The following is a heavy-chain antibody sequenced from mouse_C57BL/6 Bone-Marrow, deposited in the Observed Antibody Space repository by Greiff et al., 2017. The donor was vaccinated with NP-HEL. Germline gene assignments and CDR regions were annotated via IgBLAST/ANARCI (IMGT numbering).Heavy chain of an antibody. V-gene: IGHV5-6*01. Sequence: EVQRVESGGDLVKPGGSLKLSCAASGFTFSSYGMSWVRQTPDKRLEWVATISSGGSYTYYPDSVKGRLTISRDNAKHTLYLQISSLKSQYTAMYYYARLRGIIYYYGSSYRDYAMDYWGQGTSVTVSS. CDR2: ISSGGSYT. J-gene: IGHJ4*01. D-gene: IGHD1-1*01. CDR3: ARLRGIIYYYGSSYRDYAMDY. CDR1: GFTFSSYG.